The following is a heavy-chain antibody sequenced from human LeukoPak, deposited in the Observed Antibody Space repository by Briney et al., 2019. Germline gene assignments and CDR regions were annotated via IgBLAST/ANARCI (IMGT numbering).Heavy chain of an antibody. J-gene: IGHJ4*02. CDR1: GGSFSVYY. Sequence: SSETLSLTCAVYGGSFSVYYWSWIRQPPGKGLEWIGEINHSGSTNYNPSLKSRVTISVDTSKNQFSLKLSSVTAADTAVYYCARSEAGYYDSSGLFYFDYWGQGTLVTVSS. CDR3: ARSEAGYYDSSGLFYFDY. CDR2: INHSGST. D-gene: IGHD3-22*01. V-gene: IGHV4-34*01.